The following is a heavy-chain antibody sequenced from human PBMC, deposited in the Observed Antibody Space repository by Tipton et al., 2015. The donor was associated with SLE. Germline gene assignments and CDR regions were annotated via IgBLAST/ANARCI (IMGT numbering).Heavy chain of an antibody. V-gene: IGHV3-7*03. CDR1: GFTFSNYW. CDR3: ARDSCSSTSCYPFDP. J-gene: IGHJ5*02. CDR2: IKQDGSEK. D-gene: IGHD2-2*01. Sequence: SLRLSCAASGFTFSNYWMSWVRQAPGKGLEWVANIKQDGSEKYYVDSVKGRFTISRDNAKNSLYLQMNSLRAEDTAVYYCARDSCSSTSCYPFDPWGQGTLVTVSS.